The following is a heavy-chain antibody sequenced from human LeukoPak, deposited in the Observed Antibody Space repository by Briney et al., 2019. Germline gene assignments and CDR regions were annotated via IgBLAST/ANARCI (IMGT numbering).Heavy chain of an antibody. J-gene: IGHJ3*02. V-gene: IGHV3-49*04. CDR2: IRSKAYGGTT. D-gene: IGHD3-16*02. CDR3: TRVRDMITFGGVIVTLGAFDI. Sequence: GGSLRLSCTASGFTFGDYAMSWVRQAPGKGLEWVGLIRSKAYGGTTEYAASVKGRFTISRDDSKSIAYLQMNSLKTEDTAVYYCTRVRDMITFGGVIVTLGAFDIWGQGTMVTVSS. CDR1: GFTFGDYA.